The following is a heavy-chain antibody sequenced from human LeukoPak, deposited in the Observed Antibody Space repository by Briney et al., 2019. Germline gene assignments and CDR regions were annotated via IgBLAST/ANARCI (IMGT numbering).Heavy chain of an antibody. V-gene: IGHV4-59*01. CDR3: ARQLLTGTTPFSYYYGIDV. CDR2: IYYSGST. J-gene: IGHJ6*02. CDR1: GGCISSYY. D-gene: IGHD1-20*01. Sequence: SETLSLTCTVPGGCISSYYWSWIRQPPGKGLEWIGYIYYSGSTNYNPSLKSRVTISVDTSKNQFSLKLSSVTAADTAVYYCARQLLTGTTPFSYYYGIDVWGQGTTVTVPS.